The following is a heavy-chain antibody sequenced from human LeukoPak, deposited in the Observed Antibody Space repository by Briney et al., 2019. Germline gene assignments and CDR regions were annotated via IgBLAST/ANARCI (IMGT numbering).Heavy chain of an antibody. CDR3: ARVREGYYYYMDV. Sequence: SETLSLTCTVSGGSISSGGYSWSWLRQPPGKGLEWIGYIYYTGSTNYNPSLKSRVTISVDTSKNQFSLKLSSVTAADTAVYYCARVREGYYYYMDVWGKGTTVTVSS. CDR1: GGSISSGGYS. D-gene: IGHD1-26*01. J-gene: IGHJ6*03. CDR2: IYYTGST. V-gene: IGHV4-61*08.